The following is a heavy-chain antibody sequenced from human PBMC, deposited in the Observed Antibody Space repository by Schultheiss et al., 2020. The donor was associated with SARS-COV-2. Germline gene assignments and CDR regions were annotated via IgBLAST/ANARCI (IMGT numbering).Heavy chain of an antibody. J-gene: IGHJ6*02. CDR3: ARDRCSGGSCYSHYYYGMDV. CDR1: GFTFDDYA. Sequence: GGSLRLSCAASGFTFDDYAMHWVRQAPGKGLEWVSGISWNSGSIGYADSVKGRFTISRDNSKNTLYLQMNSLRAEDTAVYYCARDRCSGGSCYSHYYYGMDVWGQGTTVTVSS. D-gene: IGHD2-15*01. CDR2: ISWNSGSI. V-gene: IGHV3-9*01.